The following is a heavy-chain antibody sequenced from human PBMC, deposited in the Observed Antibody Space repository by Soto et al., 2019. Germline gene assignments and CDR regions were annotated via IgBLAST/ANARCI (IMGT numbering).Heavy chain of an antibody. CDR1: GFTFSDYY. J-gene: IGHJ3*02. D-gene: IGHD2-2*01. CDR2: ISSSGSTI. V-gene: IGHV3-11*01. CDR3: ARDRQPQLSSDLRAFDI. Sequence: GGSLRLSCAASGFTFSDYYMSWIRQAPGKGLEWVSYISSSGSTIYYADSVKGRFTISRDNAKNSLYLQMNSLRAEDTAVYYCARDRQPQLSSDLRAFDIWGQGTMVTVSS.